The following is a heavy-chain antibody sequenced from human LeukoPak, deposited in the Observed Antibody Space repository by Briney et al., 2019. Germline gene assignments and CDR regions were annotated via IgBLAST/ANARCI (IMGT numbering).Heavy chain of an antibody. J-gene: IGHJ5*02. CDR3: ARLVSQQLRFDP. D-gene: IGHD6-13*01. CDR1: GGSISSSSYS. V-gene: IGHV4-39*01. Sequence: SETLSLTCSVSGGSISSSSYSWGWIRQPPGKGLEWIGIIYYSGSAYYNPSPKSRVTIFLDTSKNQFSLKLTSVTAADTAVYYCARLVSQQLRFDPWGQGTLVTVSS. CDR2: IYYSGSA.